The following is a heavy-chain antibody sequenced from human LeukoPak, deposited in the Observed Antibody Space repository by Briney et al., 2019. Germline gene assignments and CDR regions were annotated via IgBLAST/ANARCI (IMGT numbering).Heavy chain of an antibody. CDR2: IYPGDSDT. Sequence: GESLKISCKGSGYSFTSYWIGWVRQMPGKGLEWMGIIYPGDSDTGYSPSFQGQVTISADKSISTAYLQWSSLKASDTAMYYCARQGPHRTDCSSTSCYPGSYWFDPWGQGTLVTVSS. D-gene: IGHD2-2*01. CDR3: ARQGPHRTDCSSTSCYPGSYWFDP. J-gene: IGHJ5*02. CDR1: GYSFTSYW. V-gene: IGHV5-51*01.